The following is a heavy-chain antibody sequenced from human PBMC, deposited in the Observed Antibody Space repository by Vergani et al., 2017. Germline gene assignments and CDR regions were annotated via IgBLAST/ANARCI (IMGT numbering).Heavy chain of an antibody. J-gene: IGHJ5*02. CDR1: GGSISSYY. CDR2: IYYSGST. D-gene: IGHD3-10*01. V-gene: IGHV4-59*01. Sequence: QVQLQESGPGLVKPSETLSLTCTVSGGSISSYYWSWIRQPPGKGLEWIGYIYYSGSTNYNPSLKSRVTISVDTSKNQFSLKLSSVTAADTAVYYCARGRVTYMVRVVMGAVRFDPWGQGTLVTVSS. CDR3: ARGRVTYMVRVVMGAVRFDP.